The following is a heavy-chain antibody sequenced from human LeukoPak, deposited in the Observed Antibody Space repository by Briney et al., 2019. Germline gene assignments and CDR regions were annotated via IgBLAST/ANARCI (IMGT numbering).Heavy chain of an antibody. CDR2: IYYSGST. V-gene: IGHV4-39*01. CDR3: ARLDGYCSGGSCYSVSFVDP. Sequence: SETLSLTCTVSGGSISNSNYYWGWIRQPPGTGLEWIGSIYYSGSTYYNPSLKSRVTISVDTSKNQFSLKLSSVTAADTAVYYCARLDGYCSGGSCYSVSFVDPWGQGTLVTVSS. D-gene: IGHD2-15*01. CDR1: GGSISNSNYY. J-gene: IGHJ5*02.